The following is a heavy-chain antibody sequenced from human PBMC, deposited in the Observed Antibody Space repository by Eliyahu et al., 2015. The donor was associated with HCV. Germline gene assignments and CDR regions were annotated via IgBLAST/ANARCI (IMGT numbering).Heavy chain of an antibody. J-gene: IGHJ6*02. CDR3: ARGTRAPYGDFPNPGIRNEGYYYYGMDV. Sequence: SGAEVKKPGESLKISCKGSGYSFTSYWIGWVRQMPGKGLEWMGIIYPGDSDTRYSPSFQGQVTISADKSISTAYLQWSSLKASDTAMYYCARGTRAPYGDFPNPGIRNEGYYYYGMDVWGQGTTVTVSS. D-gene: IGHD4-17*01. CDR2: IYPGDSDT. CDR1: GYSFTSYW. V-gene: IGHV5-51*01.